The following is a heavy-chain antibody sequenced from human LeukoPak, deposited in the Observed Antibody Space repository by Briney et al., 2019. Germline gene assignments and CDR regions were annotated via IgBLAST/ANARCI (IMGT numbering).Heavy chain of an antibody. CDR1: GFTFSDYY. D-gene: IGHD6-13*01. CDR3: ARSGIAAAGTPFDY. J-gene: IGHJ4*02. CDR2: INSIGSTI. V-gene: IGHV3-11*01. Sequence: GGSLRLSCAASGFTFSDYYMIWIRQAPGKGLEWVSYINSIGSTIYYADSVKGRFTISRDNAKNSLYLQMNSLRAEDTAVYYCARSGIAAAGTPFDYWGQGTLVTVSS.